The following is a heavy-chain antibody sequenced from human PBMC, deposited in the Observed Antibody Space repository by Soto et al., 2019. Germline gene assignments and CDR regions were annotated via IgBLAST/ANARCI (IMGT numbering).Heavy chain of an antibody. J-gene: IGHJ3*01. CDR1: GFTFSSYG. D-gene: IGHD2-2*02. CDR2: IWYDGSNK. Sequence: GGSLRLACAASGFTFSSYGMHWVRQAPGKGLEWVAVIWYDGSNKYYADSVKGRFTISRDNSKNTLYLQMNSLRAEDTAVYYCARGYQLLYVFDCWGQRTMDTGSS. CDR3: ARGYQLLYVFDC. V-gene: IGHV3-33*01.